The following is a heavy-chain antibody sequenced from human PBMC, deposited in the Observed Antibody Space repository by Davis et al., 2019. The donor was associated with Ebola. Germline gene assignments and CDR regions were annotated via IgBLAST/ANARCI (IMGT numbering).Heavy chain of an antibody. Sequence: GESLKISCKGAGYTFTNYWIGWVRQMPGKGLEWMGIIYPGGSNTRYSPSFQGQVTISADKSITTAYLQWSSLKASDTAMYYCARFLEWKADYWGQGTLVTVSS. J-gene: IGHJ4*02. CDR3: ARFLEWKADY. CDR2: IYPGGSNT. D-gene: IGHD3-3*01. CDR1: GYTFTNYW. V-gene: IGHV5-51*01.